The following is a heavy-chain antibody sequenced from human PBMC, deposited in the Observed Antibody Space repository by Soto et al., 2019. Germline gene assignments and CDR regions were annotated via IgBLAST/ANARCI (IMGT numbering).Heavy chain of an antibody. CDR1: GYSFTSYW. CDR2: IYPGDSDT. CDR3: ARVPVLGYDSSGFLH. V-gene: IGHV5-51*01. Sequence: PGESLKISCKGSGYSFTSYWIGWVRQMPAKGLEWMGIIYPGDSDTRYSPSFQGQVTISADKSISTAYLQWSSLKASDTAMYYCARVPVLGYDSSGFLHWGQRTMVTVS. J-gene: IGHJ4*02. D-gene: IGHD3-22*01.